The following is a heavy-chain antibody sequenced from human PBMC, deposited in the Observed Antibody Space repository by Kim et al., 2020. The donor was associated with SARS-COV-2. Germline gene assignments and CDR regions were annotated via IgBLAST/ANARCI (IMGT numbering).Heavy chain of an antibody. J-gene: IGHJ4*02. D-gene: IGHD3-22*01. V-gene: IGHV4-38-2*02. CDR3: ARVGRYDSSGS. CDR2: IYHSGST. Sequence: SETLSLTCTVSGYSISSGYYWGWIRQPPGKGLEWIATIYHSGSTYYNPSLKSRVTISVDTSKNQFSLTLSSVTAADTAVYYCARVGRYDSSGSWGQGT. CDR1: GYSISSGYY.